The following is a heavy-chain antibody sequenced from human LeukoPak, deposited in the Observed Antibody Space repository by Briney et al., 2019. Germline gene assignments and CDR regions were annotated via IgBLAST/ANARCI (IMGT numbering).Heavy chain of an antibody. Sequence: QPGGSLRLSCAASGFTFSSYGMHWVRQAPGKGLVWVSRINTDGSSTSYADSVKGRFTISRDNAKNTLYLQMNCLRAEDTAVYYCARATYSSFPAPPQLVDYWGQGTLVTVSS. J-gene: IGHJ4*02. D-gene: IGHD6-6*01. CDR2: INTDGSST. V-gene: IGHV3-74*01. CDR1: GFTFSSYG. CDR3: ARATYSSFPAPPQLVDY.